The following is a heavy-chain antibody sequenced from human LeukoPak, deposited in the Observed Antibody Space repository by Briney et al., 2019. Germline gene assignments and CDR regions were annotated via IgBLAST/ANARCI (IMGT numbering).Heavy chain of an antibody. J-gene: IGHJ4*02. CDR3: ARDIAPGVVVVPAANDY. CDR1: GYTFTIYG. V-gene: IGHV1-18*01. D-gene: IGHD2-2*01. Sequence: ASVKVSCKASGYTFTIYGISWVRQAPGQGLEWMGWISAYNSNTNYGQKLQGRVTMTTDTSTSTAYMELRSLRSDDTAVYYCARDIAPGVVVVPAANDYWGQGTLVTVSS. CDR2: ISAYNSNT.